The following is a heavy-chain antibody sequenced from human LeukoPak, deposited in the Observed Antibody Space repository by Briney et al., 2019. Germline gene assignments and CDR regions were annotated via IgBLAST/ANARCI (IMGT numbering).Heavy chain of an antibody. D-gene: IGHD4-11*01. Sequence: GGSLRLSCAASGFTFSSYWMHWVRQAPGKGLVWVSRINTDGSSTSYADSVKGRFTISRDNAKDTLYLQMNSLRAEDTAIYYCARDPSYSIYYYMDVWGKGTTVTVSS. CDR3: ARDPSYSIYYYMDV. CDR1: GFTFSSYW. CDR2: INTDGSST. J-gene: IGHJ6*03. V-gene: IGHV3-74*01.